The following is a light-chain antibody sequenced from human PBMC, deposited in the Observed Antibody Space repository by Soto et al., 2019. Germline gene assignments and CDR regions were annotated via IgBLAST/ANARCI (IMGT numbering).Light chain of an antibody. J-gene: IGKJ1*01. V-gene: IGKV1-8*01. CDR2: AAS. Sequence: AIRMTQSPSSLSASTGDRVTITCRASQGIRSYLAWYDQTPGKAPEFXIYAASTLQSGVPSRFSGSGSGTDFTLTISCLQSEDFATYYCQQYYSFTWTFGQGTKVDI. CDR1: QGIRSY. CDR3: QQYYSFTWT.